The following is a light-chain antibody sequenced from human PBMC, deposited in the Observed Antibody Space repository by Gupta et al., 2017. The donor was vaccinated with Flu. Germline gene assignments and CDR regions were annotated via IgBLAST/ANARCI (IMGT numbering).Light chain of an antibody. CDR1: SSVGGGYNY. J-gene: IGLJ2*01. Sequence: QSALTQPASVSASPGQSITITCTATSSVGGGYNYVSWYQQHPGKAPNLMIYEDSNRPSGVSNRFSGSKAGTTASLTITGLQAEDEADYYCNSYTSSSTIGVFGGGTKLTVL. CDR2: EDS. CDR3: NSYTSSSTIGV. V-gene: IGLV2-14*01.